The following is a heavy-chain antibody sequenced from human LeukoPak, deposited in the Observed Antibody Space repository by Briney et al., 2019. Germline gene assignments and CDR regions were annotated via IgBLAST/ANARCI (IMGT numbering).Heavy chain of an antibody. D-gene: IGHD3-3*01. CDR2: ISGSGGST. J-gene: IGHJ3*02. V-gene: IGHV3-23*01. CDR3: AKGLRFLEWLFGDAFDI. Sequence: GGSLRLSCAASGFTFSSYDMSWVRQAPGKGLEWVSSISGSGGSTYYADSVKGRFTISRDNSKNTLYLQMNSLRAEDTAVYYCAKGLRFLEWLFGDAFDIWGQGTMVTVSS. CDR1: GFTFSSYD.